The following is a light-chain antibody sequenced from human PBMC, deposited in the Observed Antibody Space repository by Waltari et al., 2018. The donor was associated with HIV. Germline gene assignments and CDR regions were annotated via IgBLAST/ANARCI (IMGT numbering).Light chain of an antibody. CDR3: QQYDDWPPLS. J-gene: IGKJ4*01. CDR2: GAS. CDR1: QRISTN. Sequence: EIVMTQSPATLSVFPGERATLSCRASQRISTNLAWYQQKPGQAPRPLIYGASTRATGIPAMFSGTGSGTEFTLTISSLQSEDFAVYYCQQYDDWPPLSFGGGTRVEIK. V-gene: IGKV3-15*01.